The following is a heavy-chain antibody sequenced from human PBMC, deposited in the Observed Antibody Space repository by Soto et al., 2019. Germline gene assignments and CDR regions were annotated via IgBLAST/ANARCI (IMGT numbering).Heavy chain of an antibody. Sequence: PGGSLRLSCAASGFTVSSYSMNWVRQAPGKGLEWVSTTGATGRTTYYADSVKGRFTVSRDNSKNTLDLQMSNLRAEDTAVYYCATVHNTSRSFDYWGQGTLVTVSS. CDR2: TGATGRTT. CDR1: GFTVSSYS. V-gene: IGHV3-23*01. D-gene: IGHD1-20*01. CDR3: ATVHNTSRSFDY. J-gene: IGHJ4*02.